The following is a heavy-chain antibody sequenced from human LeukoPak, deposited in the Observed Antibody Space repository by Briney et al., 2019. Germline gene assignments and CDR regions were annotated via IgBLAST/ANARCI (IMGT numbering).Heavy chain of an antibody. D-gene: IGHD5-18*01. CDR1: GYTFTSYD. V-gene: IGHV1-2*02. CDR3: AGFLPDTADDY. J-gene: IGHJ4*02. Sequence: ASVKVSCKASGYTFTSYDINWVRQAPGQGLEWMGWINPNSGGTNYAQKFQDTVTMTRDTSISTAYMELSRLRSDDTAVYYCAGFLPDTADDYWGQGTLVTVSS. CDR2: INPNSGGT.